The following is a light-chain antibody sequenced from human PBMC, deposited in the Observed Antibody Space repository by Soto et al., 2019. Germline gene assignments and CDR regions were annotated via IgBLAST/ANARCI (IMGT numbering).Light chain of an antibody. CDR1: QSVSSF. V-gene: IGKV3-11*01. CDR2: DAS. J-gene: IGKJ4*01. Sequence: EIVLTQSPATLSLSPGERATLSRRSSQSVSSFFAWYQQRPGQAPRLLIYDASNRATGIPDRFSGSGSGTDFTLTISSLEPEDFAIYYCQQRSSWPMTCGGGTNVEIK. CDR3: QQRSSWPMT.